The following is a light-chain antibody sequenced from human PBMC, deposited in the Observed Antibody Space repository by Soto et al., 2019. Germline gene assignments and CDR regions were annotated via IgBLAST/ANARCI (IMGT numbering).Light chain of an antibody. Sequence: DIHMTQSPSTLSASVGDRVTSTCRASQSISIWLAWYQQKPGKAPNLLIYKTSSLETGVASRFSGSGAGTEFTLTISSLQPDDFATYYCQHWNDYSLTFGQGTKVEVK. J-gene: IGKJ1*01. V-gene: IGKV1-5*03. CDR3: QHWNDYSLT. CDR2: KTS. CDR1: QSISIW.